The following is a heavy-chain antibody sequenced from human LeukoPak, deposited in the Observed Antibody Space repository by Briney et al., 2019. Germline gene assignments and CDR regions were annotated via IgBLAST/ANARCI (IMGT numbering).Heavy chain of an antibody. V-gene: IGHV4-59*01. CDR1: GGSISSYY. CDR3: ARDPYGSNAFDI. J-gene: IGHJ3*02. CDR2: IYYSGST. D-gene: IGHD4-17*01. Sequence: SETLSLTCTVPGGSISSYYWSWIRQPPGKGLEWIGYIYYSGSTNYNPSLKSRVTISVDTSKNQFSLKLSSVTAADTAVYFCARDPYGSNAFDIWGQGTMVTVSS.